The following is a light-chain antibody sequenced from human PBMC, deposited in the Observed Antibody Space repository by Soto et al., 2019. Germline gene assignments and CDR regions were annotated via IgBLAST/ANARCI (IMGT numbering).Light chain of an antibody. CDR2: EVS. V-gene: IGLV2-8*01. J-gene: IGLJ2*01. CDR1: SSDVGGYNY. CDR3: SSYAGSNNLV. Sequence: QSVLTQPPSASGSPGQSVTISCTGTSSDVGGYNYVSWYQQHPGKAPKLMIYEVSKRPSGVPDRFSGSKSGNTASLTVSGLQAEDEVDYYCSSYAGSNNLVFGGGTQLTVL.